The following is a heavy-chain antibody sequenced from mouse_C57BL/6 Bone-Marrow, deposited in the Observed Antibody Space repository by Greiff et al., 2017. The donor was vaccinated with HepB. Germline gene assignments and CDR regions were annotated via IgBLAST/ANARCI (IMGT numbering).Heavy chain of an antibody. D-gene: IGHD1-1*01. CDR1: GFNIKDDY. V-gene: IGHV14-4*01. J-gene: IGHJ2*01. Sequence: EVQLQQSGAELVRPGASVKLSCTASGFNIKDDYMHWVKQRPEQGLEWIGWIDPENGDTEYASKFQGKATITADTSSNTAYLQLSSLTSEDTAVYYCTTRDGSSERGFDYWGQGTTLTVSS. CDR2: IDPENGDT. CDR3: TTRDGSSERGFDY.